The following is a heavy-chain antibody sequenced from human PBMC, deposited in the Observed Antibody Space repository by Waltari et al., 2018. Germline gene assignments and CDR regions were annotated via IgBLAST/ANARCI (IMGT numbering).Heavy chain of an antibody. Sequence: QVQLQQWGAGLLKPSETLSLTCTVSGGSISSSSYYWGWIRQPPGKGLEWIGSIYYSGGTYYNPSLKSRVTISVDTSKNQFSLKLGSVTAADTAVYYCARTFIPAVRRYFDLWGRGTLVTVSS. CDR1: GGSISSSSYY. J-gene: IGHJ2*01. CDR2: IYYSGGT. D-gene: IGHD6-6*01. CDR3: ARTFIPAVRRYFDL. V-gene: IGHV4-39*07.